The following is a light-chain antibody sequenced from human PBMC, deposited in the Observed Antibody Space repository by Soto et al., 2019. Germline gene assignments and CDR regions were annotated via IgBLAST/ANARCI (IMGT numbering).Light chain of an antibody. CDR3: QQYTNRPPWT. CDR1: QSVSTN. Sequence: DIVMTQSPATLSVSPGERATLSCRASQSVSTNLAWYQQKPGQAPRLLIYGASTRATGIPARFSGRGSGTEFPLIISGLQSDDFAVYYCQQYTNRPPWTFGQGTRVDLK. V-gene: IGKV3-15*01. J-gene: IGKJ1*01. CDR2: GAS.